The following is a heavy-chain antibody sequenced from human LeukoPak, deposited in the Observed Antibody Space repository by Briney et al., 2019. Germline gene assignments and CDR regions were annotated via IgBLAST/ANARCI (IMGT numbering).Heavy chain of an antibody. CDR3: ASGGTNYFDY. V-gene: IGHV4-30-2*01. CDR2: IYHSGST. J-gene: IGHJ4*02. D-gene: IGHD4-23*01. CDR1: GGSISSGGYS. Sequence: SQTLSLTCVVSGGSISSGGYSWSWIRQPPGTGLEWIGYIYHSGSTYYNPSLKSRVTISVDRSKNQFSLKLSSVTAADTAVYYCASGGTNYFDYWGQGTLVTVSS.